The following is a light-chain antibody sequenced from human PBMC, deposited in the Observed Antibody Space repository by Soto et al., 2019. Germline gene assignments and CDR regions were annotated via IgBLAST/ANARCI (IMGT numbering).Light chain of an antibody. J-gene: IGKJ1*01. CDR3: LKYGSSLWR. CDR1: QSVSSNY. V-gene: IGKV3-20*01. Sequence: EIVLTQSPGTLSLSPGERATLSCRASQSVSSNYLAWYQQKPGQAPRLLMYGVSSRATGIPDRFSGSGSGTDFNLTSRRVEPEDFAVYFCLKYGSSLWRVGQGTKREIK. CDR2: GVS.